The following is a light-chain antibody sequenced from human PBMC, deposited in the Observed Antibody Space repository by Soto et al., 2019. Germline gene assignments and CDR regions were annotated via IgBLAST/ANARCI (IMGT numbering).Light chain of an antibody. J-gene: IGLJ7*01. CDR2: EVD. Sequence: QSALTQPASVSGSPGQSVSISCTGSTSDVGAYNYVAWYQHKPGKAPRLLIYEVDHRPSGISPRFSGSKSGNTASLTISGLQTDDEADYYCSSYTVINTAVFGXGXQLTVL. CDR1: TSDVGAYNY. V-gene: IGLV2-14*01. CDR3: SSYTVINTAV.